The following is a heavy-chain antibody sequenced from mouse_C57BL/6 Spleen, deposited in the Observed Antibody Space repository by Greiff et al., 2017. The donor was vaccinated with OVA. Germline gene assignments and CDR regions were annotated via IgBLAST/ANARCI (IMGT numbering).Heavy chain of an antibody. CDR3: ARQIYDGYSRYFDY. Sequence: EVQRVESGPGMVKPSQSLSLTCTVTGYSITSGYDWHWIRHFPGNKLEWMGYISYSGSTNYNPSLKSRISITHDTSKNHFFLKLNSVTTEDTATYYCARQIYDGYSRYFDYWGQGTTLTVSS. V-gene: IGHV3-1*01. J-gene: IGHJ2*01. D-gene: IGHD2-3*01. CDR1: GYSITSGYD. CDR2: ISYSGST.